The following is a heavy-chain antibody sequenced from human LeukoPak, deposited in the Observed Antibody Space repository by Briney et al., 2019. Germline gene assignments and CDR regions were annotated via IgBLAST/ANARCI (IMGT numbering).Heavy chain of an antibody. CDR3: ARRESYYYYGMDV. D-gene: IGHD2/OR15-2a*01. Sequence: GGSRSLSCAASGFTVSSNYMSWVRQPQGKGLEWVSVIYSGGSTYYADSVKGRFTISRDNSKNTLYLQMNSLRAEDTAVYYCARRESYYYYGMDVWGQGTTVTVSS. J-gene: IGHJ6*02. CDR1: GFTVSSNY. V-gene: IGHV3-66*01. CDR2: IYSGGST.